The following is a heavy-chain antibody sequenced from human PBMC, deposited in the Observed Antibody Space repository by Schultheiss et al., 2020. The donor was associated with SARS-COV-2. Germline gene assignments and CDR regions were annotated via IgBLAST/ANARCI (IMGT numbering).Heavy chain of an antibody. V-gene: IGHV3-74*01. CDR3: ARGAEYSGYYYYGMDV. D-gene: IGHD2/OR15-2a*01. Sequence: GGSLRLSCAASGCTFSSYWMHWVRQAPGKGLVWVSRINSDGSSTSYADSVKGRFTISRDNAKNTLYLQMNSLRAEDTAVYYCARGAEYSGYYYYGMDVWGQGTTVTVSS. CDR2: INSDGSST. J-gene: IGHJ6*02. CDR1: GCTFSSYW.